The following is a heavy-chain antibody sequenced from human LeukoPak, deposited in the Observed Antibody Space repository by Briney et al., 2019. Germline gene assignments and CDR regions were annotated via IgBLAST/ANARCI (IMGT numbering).Heavy chain of an antibody. CDR3: ARGSGSGYYYYMDV. D-gene: IGHD3-10*01. J-gene: IGHJ6*03. Sequence: GASVKVSCKASGGTFSSYAISWVRQAPGQGLEWMGGIIPIFGTANYAQKFQGKVTITADESASTAYMELSTLRSEDTAVYYCARGSGSGYYYYMDVWGKGTTVTVSS. CDR1: GGTFSSYA. V-gene: IGHV1-69*13. CDR2: IIPIFGTA.